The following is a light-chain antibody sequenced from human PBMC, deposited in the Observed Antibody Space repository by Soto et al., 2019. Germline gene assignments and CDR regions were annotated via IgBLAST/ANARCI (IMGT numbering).Light chain of an antibody. CDR2: HDR. CDR3: QVWDDNSDHTGV. CDR1: NIGTKS. J-gene: IGLJ3*02. V-gene: IGLV3-21*02. Sequence: SYELTQPPSVSVAPGQTATITCGGNNIGTKSVHWYQEKPGQAPVLVVFHDRDRTSGIPDRFSGSHSGNTATLNISRVEAGDEADYYCQVWDDNSDHTGVFGVGTKLTVL.